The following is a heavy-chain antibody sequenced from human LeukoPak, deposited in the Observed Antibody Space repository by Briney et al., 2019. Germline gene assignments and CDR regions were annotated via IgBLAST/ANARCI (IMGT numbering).Heavy chain of an antibody. V-gene: IGHV4-34*01. CDR2: IHHRAGA. J-gene: IGHJ6*02. Sequence: PSETLSLTCAVYGGSFTDYYWGWFRHLPGKGLEWIGEIHHRAGANYNPSLWGRVTISADTSKNQFSLHLTSVTAADTATFYCARGPVRDDGLTGISYYFGLDVWGHGTTVTVFS. CDR1: GGSFTDYY. D-gene: IGHD2-21*02. CDR3: ARGPVRDDGLTGISYYFGLDV.